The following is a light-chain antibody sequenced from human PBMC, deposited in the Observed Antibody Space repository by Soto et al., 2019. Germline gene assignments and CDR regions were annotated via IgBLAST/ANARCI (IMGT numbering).Light chain of an antibody. V-gene: IGLV2-23*02. CDR1: SSDVGSYNL. J-gene: IGLJ2*01. CDR2: EVS. Sequence: QSALTQPASVSGSPGQSITISCTGTSSDVGSYNLVSWYQQHPGKAPKLMIYEVSKRPSGVSNRFSGSKSGNTASLTISGLQVEDEADYYCCSYAGSSTLVFGGGTKVTVL. CDR3: CSYAGSSTLV.